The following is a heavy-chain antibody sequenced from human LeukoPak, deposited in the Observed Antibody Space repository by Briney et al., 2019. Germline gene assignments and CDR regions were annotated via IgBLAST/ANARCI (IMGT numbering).Heavy chain of an antibody. Sequence: GGSLRLSCAASRFTFSSYSMNWVRQAPGKGLEWVSSISSSGSYIYYADSVKGRFTISRDNAKNSLYLQMNSLRAEDTAVYYCAKDPTYDSSGYYWYYFDYWGQGTLVTVSS. V-gene: IGHV3-21*01. J-gene: IGHJ4*02. CDR1: RFTFSSYS. D-gene: IGHD3-22*01. CDR2: ISSSGSYI. CDR3: AKDPTYDSSGYYWYYFDY.